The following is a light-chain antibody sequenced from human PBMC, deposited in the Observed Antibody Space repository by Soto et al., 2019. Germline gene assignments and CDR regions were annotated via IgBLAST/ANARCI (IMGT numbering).Light chain of an antibody. Sequence: QAVLTQPASVSGSPGQSITISCTGTISDVGGYNYVSWYQQHPGKAPKLMIYEVDSRPSGVSNRFSGSKSGNTASLTISGLQAEDEADYYCSSCTSGNTVVFGGGTQADRP. J-gene: IGLJ2*01. CDR3: SSCTSGNTVV. V-gene: IGLV2-14*01. CDR1: ISDVGGYNY. CDR2: EVD.